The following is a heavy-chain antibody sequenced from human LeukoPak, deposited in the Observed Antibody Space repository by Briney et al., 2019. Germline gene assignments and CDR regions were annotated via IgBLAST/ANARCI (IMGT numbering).Heavy chain of an antibody. J-gene: IGHJ4*02. CDR2: IIPILGIA. CDR1: GGTFSSYA. Sequence: RASVKVSCEASGGTFSSYAISWVRQAPGQGLEWMGRIIPILGIANYAQKFQGRVTITADKSTSTAYMELSSLRSEDTAVYYCVFSGSSYYFDYWGQGTLVTVSS. CDR3: VFSGSSYYFDY. V-gene: IGHV1-69*04. D-gene: IGHD1-26*01.